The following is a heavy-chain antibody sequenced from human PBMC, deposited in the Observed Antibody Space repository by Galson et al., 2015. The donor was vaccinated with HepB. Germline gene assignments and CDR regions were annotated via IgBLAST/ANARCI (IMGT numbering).Heavy chain of an antibody. V-gene: IGHV3-30*18. CDR1: GFTFSSYG. CDR2: ISYDGSNK. CDR3: AKTHGMDV. J-gene: IGHJ6*02. Sequence: SLRLSCAASGFTFSSYGMHWVRQAPGKGLEWVAVISYDGSNKYYADSVKGRFTISGDNSKNTLYLQMNSLRAEDTAVYYCAKTHGMDVWGQGTTVTVSS.